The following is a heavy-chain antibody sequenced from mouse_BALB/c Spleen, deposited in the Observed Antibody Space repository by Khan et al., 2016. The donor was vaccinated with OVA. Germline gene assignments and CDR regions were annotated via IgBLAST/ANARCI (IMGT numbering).Heavy chain of an antibody. CDR2: ILPGSGST. V-gene: IGHV1-9*01. CDR3: ARKGIYFYGSSYDYAMDY. CDR1: GYTFSNYW. Sequence: QVQLQQSGAELMKPGASVKISCKATGYTFSNYWIEWVKQRPGHGLEWIGEILPGSGSTNYNEKFTGKATFTADASSNTAYMQLSSLTSEDSGVYYYARKGIYFYGSSYDYAMDYCGQGTSVNVSS. D-gene: IGHD1-1*01. J-gene: IGHJ4*01.